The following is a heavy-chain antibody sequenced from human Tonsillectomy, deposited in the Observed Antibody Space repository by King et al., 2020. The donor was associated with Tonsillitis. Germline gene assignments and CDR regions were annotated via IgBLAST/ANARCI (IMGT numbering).Heavy chain of an antibody. CDR1: GGTFSSYA. Sequence: VQLVESGAEVKKPGSSVKVSCKASGGTFSSYAISWVRQAPGQGLELMGRIIPILGIADSAQKFQGRVTITADKSTSTAYMELTSLRSEDTAVYYCASNSVTSDFDYWGQGTLLTVSS. V-gene: IGHV1-69*09. J-gene: IGHJ4*02. CDR3: ASNSVTSDFDY. CDR2: IIPILGIA. D-gene: IGHD4-11*01.